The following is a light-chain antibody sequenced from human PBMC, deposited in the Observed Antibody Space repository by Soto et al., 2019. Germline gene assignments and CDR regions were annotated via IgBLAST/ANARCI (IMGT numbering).Light chain of an antibody. Sequence: DIQMTQSPSTLSASVGDRVTITCRASQSIKSWLAWYQQKPGKAPSLVIYKASTLQSGVPSRFSGSGYGTEFTLTISGLQPDDFATYYCQQYNSYSVTFGQGTKVDIK. CDR2: KAS. V-gene: IGKV1-5*03. J-gene: IGKJ1*01. CDR3: QQYNSYSVT. CDR1: QSIKSW.